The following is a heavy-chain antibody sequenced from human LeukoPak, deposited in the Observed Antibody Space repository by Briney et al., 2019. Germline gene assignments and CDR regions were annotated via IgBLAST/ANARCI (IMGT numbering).Heavy chain of an antibody. V-gene: IGHV3-7*01. CDR1: GFSFSDYW. D-gene: IGHD6-13*01. CDR3: ARDGTAAGLYFDL. Sequence: GGSLGLSCAASGFSFSDYWVNWVRQAPGKGLEWVASIRQDGSEKTYVDSVKGRFTISRDNTKNSLYLQMSSLTAEDTAVYYCARDGTAAGLYFDLWGQGTLVTVSS. J-gene: IGHJ4*01. CDR2: IRQDGSEK.